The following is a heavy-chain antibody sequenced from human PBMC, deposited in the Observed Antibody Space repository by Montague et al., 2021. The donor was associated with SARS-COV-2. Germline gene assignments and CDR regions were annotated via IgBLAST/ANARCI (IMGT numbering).Heavy chain of an antibody. CDR2: VYYSGTT. D-gene: IGHD5-18*01. J-gene: IGHJ4*02. V-gene: IGHV4-61*01. CDR1: GVSVNSGSHY. CDR3: AREARGYSYGVFPGFDY. Sequence: SETLSLTCSVSGVSVNSGSHYWSWIRQPPGKGLEWIGYVYYSGTTKYNPSLQSRVSISLDTSNNQFSLSLRSVTSADSAVYFCAREARGYSYGVFPGFDYWGLRVLVTVSS.